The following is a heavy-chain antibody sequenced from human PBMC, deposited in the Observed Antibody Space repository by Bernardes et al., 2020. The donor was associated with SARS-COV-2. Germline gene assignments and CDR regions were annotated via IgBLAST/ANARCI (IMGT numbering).Heavy chain of an antibody. CDR3: AREYNNYFDY. D-gene: IGHD1-20*01. CDR2: IYPGGTT. V-gene: IGHV3-53*01. CDR1: AFTVSSNY. Sequence: GGSLRLSCAASAFTVSSNYMSWVRQAPGKGLEWVSVIYPGGTTFYSDSVKGRFTISRDTSKNTLYLQMNSLRAEDTAVYYCAREYNNYFDYWGQGTLVTVSS. J-gene: IGHJ4*02.